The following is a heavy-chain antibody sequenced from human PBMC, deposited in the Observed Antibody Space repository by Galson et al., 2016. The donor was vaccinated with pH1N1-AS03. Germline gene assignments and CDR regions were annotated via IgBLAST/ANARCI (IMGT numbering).Heavy chain of an antibody. CDR1: GDSISTSD. CDR2: ISRSGST. J-gene: IGHJ3*02. D-gene: IGHD3-3*01. V-gene: IGHV4-4*09. Sequence: SETLSLTCTVSGDSISTSDWTWIRQPPGRGLESIGYISRSGSTHYNPSLKSRATISIDASKSQFSLSLSSVTAAGTAVYYSARRFSEFLVAEISEAFDIWGPGTLVTVSS. CDR3: ARRFSEFLVAEISEAFDI.